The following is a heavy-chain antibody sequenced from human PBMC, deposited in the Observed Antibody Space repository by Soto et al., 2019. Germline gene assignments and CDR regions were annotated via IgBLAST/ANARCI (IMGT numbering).Heavy chain of an antibody. Sequence: QVQLVQSGAEVKKPGSSVKVSCKASGGTFSSYAISWVRQAPGQGLEWMGGIIPIFGTANYAQKFQGRVTITADESTSTAYMELSSLRSEDTAVYYCARCPLEYCYDSSGYCSYNWFDPWGQGTLVTVSS. CDR1: GGTFSSYA. CDR2: IIPIFGTA. J-gene: IGHJ5*02. D-gene: IGHD3-22*01. CDR3: ARCPLEYCYDSSGYCSYNWFDP. V-gene: IGHV1-69*01.